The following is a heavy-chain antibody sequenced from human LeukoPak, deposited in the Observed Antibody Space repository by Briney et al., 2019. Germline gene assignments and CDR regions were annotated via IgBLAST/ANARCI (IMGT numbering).Heavy chain of an antibody. J-gene: IGHJ4*02. CDR1: GFTFHDHG. V-gene: IGHV3-20*04. CDR2: LNWNGDNT. Sequence: GGSLRLSCAASGFTFHDHGMSWVRQVPGKGLEWVSALNWNGDNTGYADSVKGRFTISRDNAKKSPYLQMNSLTAEDTAYYYCAREEGPYFDCWGQGTLVTVSS. CDR3: AREEGPYFDC.